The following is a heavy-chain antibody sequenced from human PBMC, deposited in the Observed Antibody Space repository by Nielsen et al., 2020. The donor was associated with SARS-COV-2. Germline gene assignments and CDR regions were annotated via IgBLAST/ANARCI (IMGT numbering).Heavy chain of an antibody. D-gene: IGHD3-10*01. V-gene: IGHV3-23*01. CDR1: GFTFSSYA. CDR3: AKDPWGSGSYNWFDP. Sequence: GESLKISCAASGFTFSSYAMSWVRQAPGKGLEWVSAISGSGGSTYYADSVKGRFTISRDNSKNTLYLQMNSLRAEDTAVYYCAKDPWGSGSYNWFDPWGQGTLVTVSS. J-gene: IGHJ5*02. CDR2: ISGSGGST.